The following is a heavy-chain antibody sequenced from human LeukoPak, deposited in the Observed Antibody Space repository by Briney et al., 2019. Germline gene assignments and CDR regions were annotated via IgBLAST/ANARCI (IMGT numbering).Heavy chain of an antibody. CDR2: ISAYNGNT. CDR1: GYTFTSYG. V-gene: IGHV1-18*01. D-gene: IGHD2-15*01. Sequence: ASVKVSCKASGYTFTSYGISWVRQAPGQGREGMGWISAYNGNTNYAQKLQGRVTMTTDTSTSTAYMELRSLRSDDTAVYYCAREGYCSGGSCYDYWGQGTLVTVSS. J-gene: IGHJ4*02. CDR3: AREGYCSGGSCYDY.